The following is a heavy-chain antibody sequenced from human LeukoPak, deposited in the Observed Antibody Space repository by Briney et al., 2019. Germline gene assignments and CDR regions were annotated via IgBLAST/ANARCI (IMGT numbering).Heavy chain of an antibody. Sequence: GESLKISGKGSGYHFDTYWIDWMRQMPGKGLEWMGIIYPADSDTRYRPSFQGQVTISADKSITTAYLQWSSLKASDTAIYYCARGYGAYLGYWGQGTLVTVSS. CDR2: IYPADSDT. CDR1: GYHFDTYW. V-gene: IGHV5-51*01. D-gene: IGHD4-17*01. J-gene: IGHJ4*02. CDR3: ARGYGAYLGY.